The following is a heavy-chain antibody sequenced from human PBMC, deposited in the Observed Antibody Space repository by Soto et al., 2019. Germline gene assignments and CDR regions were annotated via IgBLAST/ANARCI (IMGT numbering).Heavy chain of an antibody. V-gene: IGHV3-23*01. J-gene: IGHJ4*02. Sequence: EVQLLESGGGLVQPGGSLRLSCAASGFTFNAYAMTWVRQAPGKGLEWVSAIGGSGGNRYYAASVRGRFTISRDNSKDTVDLQMNSLRVEDTAVYYCARVASDYINSVDHWGQGILVSVPS. D-gene: IGHD4-4*01. CDR1: GFTFNAYA. CDR3: ARVASDYINSVDH. CDR2: IGGSGGNR.